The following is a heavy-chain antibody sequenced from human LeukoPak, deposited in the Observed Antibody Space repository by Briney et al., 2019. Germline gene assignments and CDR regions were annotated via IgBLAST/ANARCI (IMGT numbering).Heavy chain of an antibody. CDR3: ARAFQSLGGLSLPDF. V-gene: IGHV7-4-1*02. D-gene: IGHD3-16*02. CDR1: VYTFPNYA. Sequence: SVKVSCKASVYTFPNYAMNWARHAPGQALEWVGWINPSTGSPTYAQGFTGRFVISLDTSVSTTYLQIRSLKADDTAVYYCARAFQSLGGLSLPDFWGQGTLVTVSS. J-gene: IGHJ4*02. CDR2: INPSTGSP.